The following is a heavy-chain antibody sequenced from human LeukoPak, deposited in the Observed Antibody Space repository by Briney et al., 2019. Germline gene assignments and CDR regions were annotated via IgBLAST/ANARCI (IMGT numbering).Heavy chain of an antibody. Sequence: SETLSLTCSVSGGSISGYYWNWFRQPAGKGLEWIGRMYTSGSTNYNPSLKSRVTMSVDTSKNHFSLKMNSVTAADTAVYYCARHFDNWGQGTLVTVSS. V-gene: IGHV4-4*07. CDR1: GGSISGYY. CDR3: ARHFDN. CDR2: MYTSGST. J-gene: IGHJ4*02.